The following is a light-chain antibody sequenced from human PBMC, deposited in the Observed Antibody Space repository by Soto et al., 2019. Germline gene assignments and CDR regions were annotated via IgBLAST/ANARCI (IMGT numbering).Light chain of an antibody. V-gene: IGKV3-20*01. Sequence: EIVLTQSPGTLSLSPRERATLSCRASQSVSSRNLAWYQQKPGQAPRLLIYGTSSRATGIPDRFSGSGSVTHFTLTINRLEPEDFAVYYCQQYSDLPYTFGRGTKLEV. J-gene: IGKJ2*01. CDR2: GTS. CDR1: QSVSSRN. CDR3: QQYSDLPYT.